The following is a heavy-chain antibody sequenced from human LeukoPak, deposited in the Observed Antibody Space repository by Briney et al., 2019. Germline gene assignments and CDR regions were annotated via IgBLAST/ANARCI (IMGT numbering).Heavy chain of an antibody. CDR2: ISYDGSNK. Sequence: QTGGSLRLSCAASGFTFSSYAMHWVRQAPGKGLEWVAVISYDGSNKYYADSVKGRFTISRDNSKNTLYLQMNSLRAEDTAVYYCARDEEMASYFDYWGQGTLVTVSS. J-gene: IGHJ4*02. CDR3: ARDEEMASYFDY. D-gene: IGHD5-24*01. V-gene: IGHV3-30*04. CDR1: GFTFSSYA.